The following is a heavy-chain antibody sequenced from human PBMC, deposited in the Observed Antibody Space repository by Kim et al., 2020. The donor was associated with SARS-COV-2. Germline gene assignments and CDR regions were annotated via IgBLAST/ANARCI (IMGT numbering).Heavy chain of an antibody. CDR3: AKDSALTMIVVQATYSDY. Sequence: GGSLRLSCAASGFTFSSYAMSWVRQAPGKGLEWVSAISGSGGSTYYADSVKGRFTISRDNSKNTLYLQMNSLRAEDTAVYYCAKDSALTMIVVQATYSDYWGQGTLVTVSS. D-gene: IGHD3-22*01. CDR1: GFTFSSYA. J-gene: IGHJ4*02. CDR2: ISGSGGST. V-gene: IGHV3-23*01.